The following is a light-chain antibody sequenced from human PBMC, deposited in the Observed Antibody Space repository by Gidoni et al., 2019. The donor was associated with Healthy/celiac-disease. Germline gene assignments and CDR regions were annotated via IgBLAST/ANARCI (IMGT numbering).Light chain of an antibody. CDR1: QSVLYSSNNQNY. CDR3: QQYYSTPVT. J-gene: IGKJ1*01. Sequence: DIVMTQSPDSLAVYLGERATIKCKSSQSVLYSSNNQNYLAWYQQKPGQPPKLLIYWTSTRESGVPDRFSGSGSGTDFTLTISSLQAEDVAVYYCQQYYSTPVTFGQGTKVEIK. V-gene: IGKV4-1*01. CDR2: WTS.